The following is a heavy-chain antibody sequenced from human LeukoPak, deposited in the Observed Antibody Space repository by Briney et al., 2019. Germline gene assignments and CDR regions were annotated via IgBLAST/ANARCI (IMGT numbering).Heavy chain of an antibody. CDR1: GGSMNSYY. D-gene: IGHD3-9*01. J-gene: IGHJ4*02. CDR3: ARHVWLQPFDY. Sequence: SETLSLTCSVSGGSMNSYYWSWLRQSPGKGLEWIGYIYYSGSTNYNPSLKSRVTISVDTSKNQFSLKLSSVTAADTAVYYCARHVWLQPFDYWGQGTLVTVSS. CDR2: IYYSGST. V-gene: IGHV4-59*08.